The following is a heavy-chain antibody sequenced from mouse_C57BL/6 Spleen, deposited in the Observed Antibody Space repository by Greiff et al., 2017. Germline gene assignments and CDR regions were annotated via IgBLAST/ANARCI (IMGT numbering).Heavy chain of an antibody. CDR2: ISSGSSTI. V-gene: IGHV5-17*01. J-gene: IGHJ4*01. CDR3: ARSYYSKADYYAMDY. CDR1: GFTFSDYG. Sequence: EVQLVESGGGLVKPGGSLKLSCAASGFTFSDYGMHWVRQAPEKGLEWVAYISSGSSTIYYADTVKGRFTISRDNAKNTLFLQMTSLRSEDTAMYYCARSYYSKADYYAMDYWGQGTSVTVSS. D-gene: IGHD2-5*01.